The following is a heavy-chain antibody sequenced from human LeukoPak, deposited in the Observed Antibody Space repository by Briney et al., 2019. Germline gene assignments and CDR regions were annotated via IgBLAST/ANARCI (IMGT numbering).Heavy chain of an antibody. V-gene: IGHV4-39*01. J-gene: IGHJ5*02. Sequence: SETLSLTCTVSGGSIRSSYYYWGWIRQPPGKGLEWIGSIYDSGSTYYNPSLKSRVTISVDTSKNQFSLKLNSVTAADTAVNYCARHYGPWGQGTLVTVSS. CDR2: IYDSGST. D-gene: IGHD3-10*01. CDR1: GGSIRSSYYY. CDR3: ARHYGP.